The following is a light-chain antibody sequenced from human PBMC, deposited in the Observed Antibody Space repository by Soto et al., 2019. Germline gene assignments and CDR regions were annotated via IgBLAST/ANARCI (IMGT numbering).Light chain of an antibody. CDR3: QQYNRYSYT. CDR2: KAS. Sequence: DIQMTQSPSTLSASVGDRVTIPCRASQSINNWLAWYQQKPGKAPKLLIYKASNLQSGVPSRFSGSGSGTEFTLTISSLQPDDFATYYCQQYNRYSYTFGQGTKLEIK. J-gene: IGKJ2*01. CDR1: QSINNW. V-gene: IGKV1-5*03.